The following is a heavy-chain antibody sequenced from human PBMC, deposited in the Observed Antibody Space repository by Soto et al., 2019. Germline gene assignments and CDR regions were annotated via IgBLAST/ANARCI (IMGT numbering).Heavy chain of an antibody. D-gene: IGHD2-2*01. CDR1: GFTFSDSA. V-gene: IGHV3-73*01. J-gene: IGHJ4*02. Sequence: GGSLRLSCAASGFTFSDSAMHWVRQASGKGLEWVGRIRGKTNSYATAYAESVKGRFTISRDDSKNTAYLQMDSLRTEDTAVYYCTRLECSSTSCSFYFDDWGQGTLVTVSS. CDR2: IRGKTNSYAT. CDR3: TRLECSSTSCSFYFDD.